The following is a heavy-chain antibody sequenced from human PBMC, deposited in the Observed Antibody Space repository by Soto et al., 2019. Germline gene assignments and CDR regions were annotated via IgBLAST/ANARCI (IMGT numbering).Heavy chain of an antibody. CDR1: GFTFSSYA. Sequence: EVQLLESGGGLVQPGGSLRLSCAASGFTFSSYAMSWVRQAPGKGLEWVSAISGSGGSTYYADSVKGRFTISRDNSKNTLYLQMNSLRAEDTAVYYCAKEYFYDSSGIYYFDYWGQGTLVTVSS. CDR2: ISGSGGST. V-gene: IGHV3-23*01. CDR3: AKEYFYDSSGIYYFDY. J-gene: IGHJ4*02. D-gene: IGHD3-22*01.